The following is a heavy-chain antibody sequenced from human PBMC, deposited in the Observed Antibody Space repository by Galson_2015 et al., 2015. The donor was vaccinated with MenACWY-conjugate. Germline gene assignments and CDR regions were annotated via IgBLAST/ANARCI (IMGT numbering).Heavy chain of an antibody. V-gene: IGHV3-9*01. CDR1: GFTFDDYA. J-gene: IGHJ5*02. Sequence: SLRLSCAASGFTFDDYAMHWVRQAPGKGLEWVSGISWNGGTIGYADSVEGRFTISRDNAKNSLYLQMNSLRAEDTAFYYCAKLSTGGGAWGQGTLVTVSS. D-gene: IGHD1-14*01. CDR3: AKLSTGGGA. CDR2: ISWNGGTI.